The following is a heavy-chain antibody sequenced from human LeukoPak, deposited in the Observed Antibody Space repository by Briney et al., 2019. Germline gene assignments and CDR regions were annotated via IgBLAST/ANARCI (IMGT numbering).Heavy chain of an antibody. J-gene: IGHJ3*02. D-gene: IGHD1-1*01. Sequence: GASVKVSCKASGYTFTGYYMHWVRQAPGQGLEWMGWISAYNGNTNYAQKLQGRVTMTTDTSTSTAYMELRSLRSDDTAVYYCALCGNDEIDAFDIWGQGTMVTVSS. CDR1: GYTFTGYY. V-gene: IGHV1-18*04. CDR3: ALCGNDEIDAFDI. CDR2: ISAYNGNT.